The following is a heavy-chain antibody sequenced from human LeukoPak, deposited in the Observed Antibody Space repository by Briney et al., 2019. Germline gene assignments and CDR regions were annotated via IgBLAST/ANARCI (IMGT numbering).Heavy chain of an antibody. CDR1: GFSFSTYA. D-gene: IGHD3-3*01. V-gene: IGHV3-23*01. CDR3: TKEHERTNGAPEWGFDK. J-gene: IGHJ4*02. Sequence: GGSLRLSCAGSGFSFSTYAMSWVRQAPGKGLEWASGISGSSSHTAGADSVKGRFAIYRDNSRNTLYLQMSSLRAEDTAIYYCTKEHERTNGAPEWGFDKWGQGALVTVSS. CDR2: ISGSSSHT.